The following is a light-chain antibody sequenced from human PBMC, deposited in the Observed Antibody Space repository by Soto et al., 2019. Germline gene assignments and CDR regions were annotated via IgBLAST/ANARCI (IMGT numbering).Light chain of an antibody. J-gene: IGKJ5*01. V-gene: IGKV3-20*01. Sequence: PGNRATLSFRASQSLTNSDIAWYQVKPGQAPRLLIYDTSSRATGIPDRFSGSGSGTDFTLTITRLEPEDFAVFYCQQYGTSEIIFGQGTRLEIK. CDR3: QQYGTSEII. CDR1: QSLTNSD. CDR2: DTS.